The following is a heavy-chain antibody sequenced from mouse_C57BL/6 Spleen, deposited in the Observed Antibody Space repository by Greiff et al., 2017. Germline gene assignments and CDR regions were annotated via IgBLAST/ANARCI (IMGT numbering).Heavy chain of an antibody. D-gene: IGHD2-4*01. CDR1: GYTFTSYW. J-gene: IGHJ3*01. V-gene: IGHV1-53*01. CDR2: INPSNGGT. Sequence: VQLQQPGTELVKPGASVKLSCKASGYTFTSYWMHWVKPRPGQGLEWIGNINPSNGGTNYNEKFKSKATMTVDKSSSTAYLQLSSLTSADSAVYYCARGDYDYYRSFAYWGQGTLVTGSA. CDR3: ARGDYDYYRSFAY.